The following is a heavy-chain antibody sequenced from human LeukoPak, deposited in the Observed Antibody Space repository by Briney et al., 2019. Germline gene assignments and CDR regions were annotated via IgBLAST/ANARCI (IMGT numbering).Heavy chain of an antibody. CDR2: TYHSGST. J-gene: IGHJ4*02. Sequence: SETLTLTCTVSGYSISSGYYWGWIRQPPGEGLEWLGSTYHSGSTYYNPSLKSRVTISVDTSKNQFSLKLSSVTAADTAVYYCARDLRIVGATFQTYFDYWGQGTLVTVSS. D-gene: IGHD1-26*01. CDR1: GYSISSGYY. V-gene: IGHV4-38-2*02. CDR3: ARDLRIVGATFQTYFDY.